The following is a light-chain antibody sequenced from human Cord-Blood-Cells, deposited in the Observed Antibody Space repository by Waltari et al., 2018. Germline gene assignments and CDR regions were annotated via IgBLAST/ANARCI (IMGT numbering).Light chain of an antibody. CDR1: SRDVGSYNL. J-gene: IGLJ3*02. Sequence: QSALTQPASVSGSPGQSITISCTGTSRDVGSYNLVSWYQQHPGKAPKLMIYEGSKRPSGVSNRLSGPKSGNTASLTISGLQAEDESDYYCCSYAGSSNWVFGGGTKLTVL. V-gene: IGLV2-23*01. CDR3: CSYAGSSNWV. CDR2: EGS.